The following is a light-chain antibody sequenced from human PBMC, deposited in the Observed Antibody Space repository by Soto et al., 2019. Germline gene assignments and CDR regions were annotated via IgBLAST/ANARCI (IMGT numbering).Light chain of an antibody. CDR3: CSYAGDYTYV. CDR2: DVN. Sequence: QSALTQPRSVFGSPGQSVTISCTGTSSDVGGYNYVSWYQQHPGKAPKVMIYDVNKRPSGVPDRFSGSKSGNTASLTISGLQAEDEADYYCCSYAGDYTYVFGTGTKLTVL. V-gene: IGLV2-11*01. J-gene: IGLJ1*01. CDR1: SSDVGGYNY.